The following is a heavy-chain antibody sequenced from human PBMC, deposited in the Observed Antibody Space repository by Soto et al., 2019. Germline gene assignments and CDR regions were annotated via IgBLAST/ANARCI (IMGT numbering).Heavy chain of an antibody. Sequence: ASVKVSCKASGYTFTSYAMHWVRQAPGQRLEWMGWINAGNGNTKYSQKFQGRVTITRDTSASTAYMELSSLRSEDTAVYYCARGVEYSSSSANWFDPWGQGTLVTVSS. CDR3: ARGVEYSSSSANWFDP. CDR2: INAGNGNT. J-gene: IGHJ5*02. D-gene: IGHD6-6*01. V-gene: IGHV1-3*01. CDR1: GYTFTSYA.